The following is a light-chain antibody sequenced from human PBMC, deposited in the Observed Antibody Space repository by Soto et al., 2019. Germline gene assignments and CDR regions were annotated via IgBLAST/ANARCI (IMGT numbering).Light chain of an antibody. CDR1: QSVSNN. Sequence: EIMMTQSPVTLSVSPGERATLSCRASQSVSNNLAWYQQKPDQAPRLLIYYASTRATGIPARFSGSGSGTEFTITISSLHSEDFALYYCQQYNDWPPITFGQGKRLAIK. CDR3: QQYNDWPPIT. J-gene: IGKJ5*01. V-gene: IGKV3-15*01. CDR2: YAS.